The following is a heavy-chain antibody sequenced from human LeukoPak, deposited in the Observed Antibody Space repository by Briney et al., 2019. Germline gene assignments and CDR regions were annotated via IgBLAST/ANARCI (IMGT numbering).Heavy chain of an antibody. CDR1: GFTVSTNY. CDR2: FYSGGST. J-gene: IGHJ4*02. D-gene: IGHD5-18*01. V-gene: IGHV3-53*01. CDR3: AKAGDTAMVTRRFDY. Sequence: PGGSLRLSCAASGFTVSTNYMSWVRQAPGKGLEWVSVFYSGGSTYYADSVKGRFTISRDNSKNTLYLQMNSLRAEDTAVYYCAKAGDTAMVTRRFDYWGQGTLVTVSS.